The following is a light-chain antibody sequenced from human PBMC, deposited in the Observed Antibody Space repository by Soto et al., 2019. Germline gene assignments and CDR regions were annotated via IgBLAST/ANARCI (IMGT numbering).Light chain of an antibody. Sequence: QSALTQPRSVSGSPGQSVTISCTGTSSDVDDYNYVSWYQHHPDTAPKLMIYDVTNRPSGVPDRFSCSKSGNTDSLTISGLQVEDEADYYCCSYAGGYVFEVIFGGGTKVTVL. V-gene: IGLV2-11*01. CDR1: SSDVDDYNY. CDR3: CSYAGGYVFEVI. J-gene: IGLJ2*01. CDR2: DVT.